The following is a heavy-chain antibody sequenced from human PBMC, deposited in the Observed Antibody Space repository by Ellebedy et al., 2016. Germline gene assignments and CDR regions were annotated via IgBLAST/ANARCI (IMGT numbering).Heavy chain of an antibody. J-gene: IGHJ5*02. Sequence: GGSLRLSCVASGFTLSHYAMNWVRQAPGKGLEWISYITYNGDAMYYADSVKGRFTISRDNAKNSLYLQMSSLRAEDTAVYYCARDVATAATLDWFDPWGQGTLVTVSS. V-gene: IGHV3-48*01. CDR2: ITYNGDAM. D-gene: IGHD6-25*01. CDR1: GFTLSHYA. CDR3: ARDVATAATLDWFDP.